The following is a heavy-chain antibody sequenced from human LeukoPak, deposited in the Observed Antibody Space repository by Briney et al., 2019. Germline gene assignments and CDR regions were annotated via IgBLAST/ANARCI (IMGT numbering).Heavy chain of an antibody. CDR3: ARLPGREAFDI. V-gene: IGHV4-39*07. CDR1: GGSISSSTYY. Sequence: PSETLSLTCTVSGGSISSSTYYWGWIRQPPGKGLEWIGSIYYSGDTYYNPSLKSRVTISVDTSKNQFSLKLSSVTAADTAVYYCARLPGREAFDIWGQGTMVTVSS. CDR2: IYYSGDT. D-gene: IGHD3-10*01. J-gene: IGHJ3*02.